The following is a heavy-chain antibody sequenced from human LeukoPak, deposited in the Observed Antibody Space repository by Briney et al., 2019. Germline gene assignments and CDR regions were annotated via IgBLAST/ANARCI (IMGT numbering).Heavy chain of an antibody. CDR1: GFTFSNAW. D-gene: IGHD3-10*01. CDR2: ITMKTDGETT. V-gene: IGHV3-15*01. Sequence: PGGSLRLSCAASGFTFSNAWMSWVRQAPGRGLEWVGRITMKTDGETTDYAAPVKGRFTISRDDSKNTLYLQMNSLKTEDTAVYYCATYTMVRGVNPLWGQGTPVTVSS. CDR3: ATYTMVRGVNPL. J-gene: IGHJ4*02.